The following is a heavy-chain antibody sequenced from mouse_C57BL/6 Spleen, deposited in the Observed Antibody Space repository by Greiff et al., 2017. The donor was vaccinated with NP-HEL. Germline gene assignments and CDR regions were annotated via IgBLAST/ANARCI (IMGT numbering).Heavy chain of an antibody. CDR2: IKPSTGGT. CDR1: GYSFTGYY. J-gene: IGHJ2*01. D-gene: IGHD2-4*01. V-gene: IGHV1-42*01. Sequence: VQLQQPGPELVKPGASVKISCKASGYSFTGYYMNWVKQSPEKSLEWIGEIKPSTGGTTYNQKFKAKATLTVDKSSSTAYMQLKSLTSEDSAVYYCARLYYDYFDYWGQGTTLTVSS. CDR3: ARLYYDYFDY.